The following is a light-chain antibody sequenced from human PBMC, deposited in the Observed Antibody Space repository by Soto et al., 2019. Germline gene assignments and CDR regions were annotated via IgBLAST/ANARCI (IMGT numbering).Light chain of an antibody. CDR3: QKYNNAPLT. CDR2: AAY. Sequence: DIQRTRAPSAVSASLDDRDTLASAASQGISNSFAWYQQKPRKPPKLLIYAAYTLRSAVPSRFSGSGAGTEVTLPISSLQPEDVATYYCQKYNNAPLTFGEGTKVDIK. CDR1: QGISNS. V-gene: IGKV1-27*01. J-gene: IGKJ1*01.